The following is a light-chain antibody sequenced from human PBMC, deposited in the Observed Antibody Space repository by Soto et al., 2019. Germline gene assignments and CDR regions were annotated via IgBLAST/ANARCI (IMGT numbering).Light chain of an antibody. CDR2: GAS. CDR3: QQYYNWPRT. J-gene: IGKJ1*01. Sequence: EIVMTQSPATLSVSPGERATLSCMASQSVSSNLAWYQQKPGQAPRLLIYGASTRATGIPDRFSGSGSGTEFTLTISSLQPEDFAVYYCQQYYNWPRTFGQGTKVDIK. CDR1: QSVSSN. V-gene: IGKV3D-15*01.